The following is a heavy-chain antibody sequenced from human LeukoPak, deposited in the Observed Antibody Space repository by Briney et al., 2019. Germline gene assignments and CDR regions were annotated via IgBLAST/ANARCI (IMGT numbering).Heavy chain of an antibody. Sequence: PSETLSLTCTVSGGSISSYYWSWIRQPPGKGLEWIGYIYYSGSTNYNPSLKSRVTISVDTSKNQFSLKLSSVTAADTAVYYCARAMTTIFGVVPPRGWFDPWGQGTLVTVSS. CDR2: IYYSGST. D-gene: IGHD3-3*01. J-gene: IGHJ5*02. CDR1: GGSISSYY. V-gene: IGHV4-59*01. CDR3: ARAMTTIFGVVPPRGWFDP.